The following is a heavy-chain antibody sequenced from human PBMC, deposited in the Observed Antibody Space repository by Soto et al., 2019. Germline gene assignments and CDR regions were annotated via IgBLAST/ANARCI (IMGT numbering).Heavy chain of an antibody. CDR3: AREDGRMDAFDI. CDR2: INSDGSST. Sequence: LRLSCAASGFTFSSYWMHWVRQAPGKGLVWVSRINSDGSSTSYADSVKGRFTISRDNAKNTLYLQMNSLRAEDTAVYYCAREDGRMDAFDIWGQGTMVTVSS. CDR1: GFTFSSYW. V-gene: IGHV3-74*01. J-gene: IGHJ3*02.